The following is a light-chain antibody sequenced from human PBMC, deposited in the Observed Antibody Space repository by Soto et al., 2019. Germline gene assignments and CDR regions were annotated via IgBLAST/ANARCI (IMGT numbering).Light chain of an antibody. CDR3: SSYTSSSTVV. Sequence: QSVLTQPPSASGTPGQRVTISCSGSSSNIGSNYVYWYQHLPGTAPKLLIYRNNERPSGVPDRFSGSKSGTSASLAISGLRSEDEADYYCSSYTSSSTVVFAGGTKLTVL. J-gene: IGLJ2*01. CDR1: SSNIGSNY. V-gene: IGLV1-47*01. CDR2: RNN.